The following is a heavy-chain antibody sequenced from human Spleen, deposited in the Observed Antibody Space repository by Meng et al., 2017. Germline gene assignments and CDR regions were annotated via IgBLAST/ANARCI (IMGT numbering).Heavy chain of an antibody. V-gene: IGHV4-34*11. CDR3: ARDPSYNWNDEGWFDP. Sequence: QGQLKQGGAGLFKPSETLSLTCVVSGGSFSDYYWSWIRQPPGKGLEWIGYIYYSGSTNYNPSLKSRVTISVDTSKNQFSLKLSSVTAADTAVYYCARDPSYNWNDEGWFDPWGQGTLVTVSS. J-gene: IGHJ5*02. D-gene: IGHD1-1*01. CDR1: GGSFSDYY. CDR2: IYYSGST.